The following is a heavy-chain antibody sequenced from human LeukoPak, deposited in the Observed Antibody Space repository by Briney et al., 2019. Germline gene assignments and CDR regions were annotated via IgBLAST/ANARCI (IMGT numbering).Heavy chain of an antibody. J-gene: IGHJ4*02. D-gene: IGHD5-12*01. V-gene: IGHV3-21*06. CDR2: ITSSSSYI. CDR3: ARVTRGGYDGYFDY. CDR1: GFTFSSYN. Sequence: GGSPRLSCAASGFTFSSYNMNWVRQAPGKGPEWVSSITSSSSYIYYADSVKGRFTISRDNAKNSLYLQMDSLRVEDTAVYYCARVTRGGYDGYFDYWGQGTLVTVSS.